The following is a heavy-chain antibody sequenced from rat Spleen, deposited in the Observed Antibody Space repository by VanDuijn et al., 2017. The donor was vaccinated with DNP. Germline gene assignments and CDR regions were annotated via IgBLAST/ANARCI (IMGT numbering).Heavy chain of an antibody. CDR2: VSSGGDT. CDR3: ARSSRD. V-gene: IGHV2S12*01. J-gene: IGHJ2*01. Sequence: QVLLKESGPGLVQPSQTLSLTCTVSGFSLASFGVSWVRQPPGKGLEWIAAVSSGGDTYYNSALKSRLSISRDTSKSQVFLKMNSLQTEDTAMYFCARSSRDWGQGVMVTVSS. CDR1: GFSLASFG. D-gene: IGHD1-11*01.